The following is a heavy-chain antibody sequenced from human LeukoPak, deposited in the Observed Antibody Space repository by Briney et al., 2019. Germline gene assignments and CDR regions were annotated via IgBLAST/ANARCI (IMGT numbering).Heavy chain of an antibody. CDR3: ARGEGVVVVTAIRDFDY. D-gene: IGHD2-21*02. J-gene: IGHJ4*02. CDR1: GFTFSSYS. Sequence: GGSLRLSCAASGFTFSSYSMNLVRQAPGKGLEWVSSISSSSSYIYYADSVKGRFTISRDNAKNSLYLQMNSLRAEDTAVYYCARGEGVVVVTAIRDFDYWGQGTLVTVSS. CDR2: ISSSSSYI. V-gene: IGHV3-21*01.